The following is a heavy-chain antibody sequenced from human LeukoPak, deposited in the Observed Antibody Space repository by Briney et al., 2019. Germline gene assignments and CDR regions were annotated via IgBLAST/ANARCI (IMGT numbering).Heavy chain of an antibody. Sequence: PGESLKISCKGSGYSFTSYWIGWVRQMPGKGLEWMGIIYPGDSDTRYSPSFQGQVTISADKSISTAYLQWSSLKASDTAMYYCARQYSGYEGYYGMDVWGQGTTVTVSS. J-gene: IGHJ6*02. CDR2: IYPGDSDT. V-gene: IGHV5-51*01. CDR3: ARQYSGYEGYYGMDV. D-gene: IGHD5-12*01. CDR1: GYSFTSYW.